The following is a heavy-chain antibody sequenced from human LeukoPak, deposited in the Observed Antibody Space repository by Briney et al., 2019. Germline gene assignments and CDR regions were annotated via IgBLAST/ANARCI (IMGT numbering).Heavy chain of an antibody. V-gene: IGHV1-18*01. J-gene: IGHJ3*02. D-gene: IGHD3-16*01. Sequence: ASVKVSCKASGYTFTSYGISWVRQAPGQGLEWMGWISAYNGNTNYAQKLQGRVTMTTDTSTSTAYMELRSLRSDDTAVYYCARDDGQWGKGAFDIWGQGTMVTVSS. CDR2: ISAYNGNT. CDR1: GYTFTSYG. CDR3: ARDDGQWGKGAFDI.